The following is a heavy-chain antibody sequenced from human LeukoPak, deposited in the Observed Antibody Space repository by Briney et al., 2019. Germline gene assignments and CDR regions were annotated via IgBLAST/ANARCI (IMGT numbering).Heavy chain of an antibody. Sequence: SETLSLTCTVSGYSISSGYYWGWIRQPPGKGLEWIGSIYHSGSTNYNPSLKSRVTISVDTSKNQFSLKLSSVTAADTAVYYCARRPRYSYGPRQNREGYFDYWGQGTLVTVSS. D-gene: IGHD5-18*01. CDR1: GYSISSGYY. CDR2: IYHSGST. CDR3: ARRPRYSYGPRQNREGYFDY. V-gene: IGHV4-38-2*02. J-gene: IGHJ4*02.